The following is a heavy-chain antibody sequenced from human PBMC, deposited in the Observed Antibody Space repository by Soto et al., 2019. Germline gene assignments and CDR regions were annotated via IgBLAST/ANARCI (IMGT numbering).Heavy chain of an antibody. Sequence: QVQLVESGGGVVQPGRSLRLSCAASGFTFSSYGMHWVRQAPGKGLEWVAGIWYDGSNKYYADSVKGRFTISSDNSKNTLYLQMNSLRAEDRAVYYCARNPSYDFWSGYYGWWFYFDYWGQGTLVTVSS. D-gene: IGHD3-3*01. CDR3: ARNPSYDFWSGYYGWWFYFDY. CDR2: IWYDGSNK. V-gene: IGHV3-33*01. J-gene: IGHJ4*02. CDR1: GFTFSSYG.